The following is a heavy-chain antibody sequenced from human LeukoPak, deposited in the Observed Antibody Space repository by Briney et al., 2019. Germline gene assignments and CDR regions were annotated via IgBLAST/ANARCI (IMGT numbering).Heavy chain of an antibody. J-gene: IGHJ6*03. CDR1: GFTFSRYW. CDR2: IKDDGSEQ. CDR3: ARDGPLVTRKYYYYYYMVV. D-gene: IGHD1-26*01. Sequence: PGGSLRLSCAASGFTFSRYWMTWVRQVPGKGLEWVASIKDDGSEQPYVDSVKGRFTISRDNAKSSLYLQMNSLRTEDTAVYYCARDGPLVTRKYYYYYYMVVWGNRPTVTVSS. V-gene: IGHV3-7*01.